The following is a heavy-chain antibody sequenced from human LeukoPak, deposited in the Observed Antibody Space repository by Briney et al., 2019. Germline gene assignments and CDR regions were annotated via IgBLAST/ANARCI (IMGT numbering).Heavy chain of an antibody. J-gene: IGHJ4*02. Sequence: PGGSLRLSCAASGFTFSSYVMSWVRQAPGKGLEWVSAIGGSGGSTYYADSVKGRFTISRDNSKNTLYLQMNSLRAEDTAVYYCAKVSSGSYYFDYWGQGTLVTVSS. CDR3: AKVSSGSYYFDY. D-gene: IGHD1-26*01. CDR2: IGGSGGST. CDR1: GFTFSSYV. V-gene: IGHV3-23*01.